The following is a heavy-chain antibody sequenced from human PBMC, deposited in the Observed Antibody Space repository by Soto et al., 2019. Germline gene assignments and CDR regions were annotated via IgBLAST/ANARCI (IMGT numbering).Heavy chain of an antibody. J-gene: IGHJ4*02. CDR1: GFAFSSYW. D-gene: IGHD1-26*01. Sequence: EVQLVESGGGLVQPGGSLRLSCAASGFAFSSYWMHWVRQAPGKGLVWVSRINSDGSSTSYADSVKGRFTVSRDNAKNTLYLQMYSLRGDDTAVYYCSRDKMGATADYWGQGSLVTVSS. CDR2: INSDGSST. V-gene: IGHV3-74*01. CDR3: SRDKMGATADY.